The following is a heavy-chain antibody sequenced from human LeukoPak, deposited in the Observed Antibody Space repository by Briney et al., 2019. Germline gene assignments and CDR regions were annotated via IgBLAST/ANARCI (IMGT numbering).Heavy chain of an antibody. Sequence: ASVKVSCKASGFFFTSYYMHWVRQAPGQGPEWVGIINPSDGSTSYAQEFQGRVTMTGDTSTSTVYMELSSLRSEDTAFYYCTRGPLTTVRYNWFDPWGQGTLVTVSS. CDR3: TRGPLTTVRYNWFDP. CDR1: GFFFTSYY. V-gene: IGHV1-46*03. D-gene: IGHD4-11*01. J-gene: IGHJ5*02. CDR2: INPSDGST.